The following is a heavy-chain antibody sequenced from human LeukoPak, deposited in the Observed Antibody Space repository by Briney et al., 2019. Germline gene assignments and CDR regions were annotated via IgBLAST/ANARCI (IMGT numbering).Heavy chain of an antibody. V-gene: IGHV4-38-2*02. CDR1: GYSISSGYY. CDR3: ARAVDTAMVPSTFYYFDY. Sequence: SETLSLTCTVSGYSISSGYYWGWIRQPPGKGLEWIGSIYHSGSTYYNPSLKSRVTISVDTSKNQFSLKLSSVTAADTAVYYCARAVDTAMVPSTFYYFDYWGQGTLVTVSS. J-gene: IGHJ4*02. CDR2: IYHSGST. D-gene: IGHD5-18*01.